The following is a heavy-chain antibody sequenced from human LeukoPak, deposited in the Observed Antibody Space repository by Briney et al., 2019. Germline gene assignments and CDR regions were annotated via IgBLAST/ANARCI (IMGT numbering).Heavy chain of an antibody. J-gene: IGHJ4*02. D-gene: IGHD3-16*02. CDR1: GFTVSSNH. CDR2: IYSGGSA. Sequence: GGSLRLSCAASGFTVSSNHMSWARQAPGKGLEWVSVIYSGGSAYYADSVKGRFTISRDNSKNTLYLQMNSLRADDTAVYYCAREDPIVYWGQGTLVTVSS. CDR3: AREDPIVY. V-gene: IGHV3-66*02.